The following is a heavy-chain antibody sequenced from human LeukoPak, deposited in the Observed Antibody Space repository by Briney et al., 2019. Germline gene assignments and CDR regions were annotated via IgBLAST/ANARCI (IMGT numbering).Heavy chain of an antibody. J-gene: IGHJ5*02. CDR2: INPNSGGT. CDR3: ARDMRDGFNWFDP. D-gene: IGHD5-24*01. Sequence: AAVKVSCKASGYTFTGYYMHWVRQAHGQGLEWMGWINPNSGGTNYAQKFQGRVTMTRDTSISTAYMELSRLRSDDTAVYYCARDMRDGFNWFDPWGQGTLVTVSS. V-gene: IGHV1-2*02. CDR1: GYTFTGYY.